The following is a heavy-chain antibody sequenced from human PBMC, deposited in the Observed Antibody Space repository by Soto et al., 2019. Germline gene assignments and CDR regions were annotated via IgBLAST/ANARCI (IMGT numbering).Heavy chain of an antibody. CDR3: ARFFPGRSTLPTKIDY. CDR2: IYPGDSDT. CDR1: GYSFTSYW. D-gene: IGHD1-26*01. V-gene: IGHV5-51*01. J-gene: IGHJ4*02. Sequence: GESLKISCKGSGYSFTSYWIGWVRQMPGKGLEWMGIIYPGDSDTRYSPSFQGQVTISADKSISTAYLQWSNLKASDTAMYYCARFFPGRSTLPTKIDYWGQGTLVTVSS.